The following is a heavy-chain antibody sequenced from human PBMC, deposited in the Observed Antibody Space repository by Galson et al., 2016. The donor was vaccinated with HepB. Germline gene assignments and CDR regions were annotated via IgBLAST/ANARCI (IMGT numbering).Heavy chain of an antibody. J-gene: IGHJ4*02. CDR1: GFTFGDYA. CDR2: IRRKADGGTT. D-gene: IGHD6-13*01. Sequence: SLRLSCAASGFTFGDYAMNWFRQAPGKVLEWVGFIRRKADGGTTECAASVKGRFTISRDDSKSIAYLQMNSLKSEDTAVYYCNRAGQTNSGYGSQFDYWGQGTMVTVSS. V-gene: IGHV3-49*03. CDR3: NRAGQTNSGYGSQFDY.